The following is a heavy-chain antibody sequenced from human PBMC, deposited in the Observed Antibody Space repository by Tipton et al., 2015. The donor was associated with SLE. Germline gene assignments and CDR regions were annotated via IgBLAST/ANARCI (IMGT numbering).Heavy chain of an antibody. D-gene: IGHD3-3*01. V-gene: IGHV4-59*13. CDR3: AREEENDFWSGGDAFDI. Sequence: TLSLTCTVSGGSIGSFYWTWIRQSPEKGLEWIAYVHYSGSTNYNPPLKSRVTISVDTSKNQFSLKLSSVTAADTAVYYCAREEENDFWSGGDAFDIWGQGTMVTVSS. J-gene: IGHJ3*02. CDR1: GGSIGSFY. CDR2: VHYSGST.